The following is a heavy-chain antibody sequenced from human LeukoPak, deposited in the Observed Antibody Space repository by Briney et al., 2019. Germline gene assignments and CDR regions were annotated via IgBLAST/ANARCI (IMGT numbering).Heavy chain of an antibody. CDR3: AKGYSSGWYVFDY. Sequence: GGSLRLSCAASGFTFNTYSMNWVRQAPGKGLEWVSAISGSGGSTYYADSVKGRFTISRDNSKNTLYLQMNSLRAEDTAVYYCAKGYSSGWYVFDYWGQGTLVTVSS. CDR2: ISGSGGST. J-gene: IGHJ4*02. V-gene: IGHV3-23*01. D-gene: IGHD6-19*01. CDR1: GFTFNTYS.